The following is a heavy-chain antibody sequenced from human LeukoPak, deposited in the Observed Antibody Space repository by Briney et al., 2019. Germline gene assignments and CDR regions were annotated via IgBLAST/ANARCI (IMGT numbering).Heavy chain of an antibody. D-gene: IGHD3-10*01. J-gene: IGHJ4*02. CDR2: ISSSGSTI. V-gene: IGHV3-48*03. Sequence: PGGSLRLSCAASGFTFSSYEMNWVRQAPGKGLEWVSYISSSGSTIYYADSVKGRFTNSRDNAKNSLYLQMNSLRAEVTAVYYCARGPGQLHYWGQGTLVTVSS. CDR1: GFTFSSYE. CDR3: ARGPGQLHY.